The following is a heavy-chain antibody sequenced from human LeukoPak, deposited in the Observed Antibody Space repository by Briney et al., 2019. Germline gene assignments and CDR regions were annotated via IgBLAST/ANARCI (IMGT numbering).Heavy chain of an antibody. CDR3: ASLKYYDFWSGYYMSAHFDY. J-gene: IGHJ4*02. Sequence: PSQTLSLTCTVSGGSISSGDYYWSWIRQPPGKGLEWIGYIYYSGSTYYNPSLKSRVTISVDTSKNQFSLKLSSVTAADTAVYYCASLKYYDFWSGYYMSAHFDYWGQGTLVTVSS. CDR2: IYYSGST. CDR1: GGSISSGDYY. V-gene: IGHV4-30-4*01. D-gene: IGHD3-3*01.